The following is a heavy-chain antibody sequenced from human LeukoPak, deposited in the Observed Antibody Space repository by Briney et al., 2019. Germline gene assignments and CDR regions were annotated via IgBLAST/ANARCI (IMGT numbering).Heavy chain of an antibody. J-gene: IGHJ4*02. Sequence: GGSLRLSCAASGFTFSTSSMSWVRQAPGTGLEWVSAISGSGGSTYYADSVKGRFTISRDNSKNTLYLQMNSLRAEDTAVYYCAKDFGGKGDYWGQGTLVTVSS. CDR2: ISGSGGST. D-gene: IGHD3-16*01. CDR3: AKDFGGKGDY. V-gene: IGHV3-23*01. CDR1: GFTFSTSS.